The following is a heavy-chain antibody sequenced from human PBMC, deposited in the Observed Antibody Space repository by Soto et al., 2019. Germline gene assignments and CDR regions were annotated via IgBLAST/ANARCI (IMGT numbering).Heavy chain of an antibody. CDR2: IDNEGSST. J-gene: IGHJ4*02. Sequence: EVQLVESGGGLVQPGGSLRLSCAASGFTFSSYWMHWVRQAPGKGLVWVSRIDNEGSSTNYADSVKGRFTISRDTAKNRLYLQKNSLCTHDTAVYYSARVGAAGNEYWGQGTLVSVSS. D-gene: IGHD1-26*01. V-gene: IGHV3-74*01. CDR3: ARVGAAGNEY. CDR1: GFTFSSYW.